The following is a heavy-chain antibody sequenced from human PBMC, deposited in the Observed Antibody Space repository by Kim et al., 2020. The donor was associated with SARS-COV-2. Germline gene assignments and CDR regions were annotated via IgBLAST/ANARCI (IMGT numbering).Heavy chain of an antibody. Sequence: TIYYADSVKGRFTISRDNAKNSLYLQINSLRAEDTAVYYCARISSSSFDYWGQGTLVTVSS. J-gene: IGHJ4*02. V-gene: IGHV3-48*03. CDR2: TI. D-gene: IGHD6-6*01. CDR3: ARISSSSFDY.